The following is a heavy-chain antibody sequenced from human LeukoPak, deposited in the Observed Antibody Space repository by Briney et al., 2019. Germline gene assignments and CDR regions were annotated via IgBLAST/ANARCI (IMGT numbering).Heavy chain of an antibody. CDR3: VKITSSSGGDY. J-gene: IGHJ4*02. V-gene: IGHV3-64D*09. CDR2: ISSNGGST. Sequence: GGSLRLSCSASGFTFSSYAMYWVRQAPGKGLEYVSGISSNGGSTYYADSVKGRFTISRDNSKNTLYLQMSSLRAEDTAVYYCVKITSSSGGDYWGQGTLVTVSS. D-gene: IGHD6-19*01. CDR1: GFTFSSYA.